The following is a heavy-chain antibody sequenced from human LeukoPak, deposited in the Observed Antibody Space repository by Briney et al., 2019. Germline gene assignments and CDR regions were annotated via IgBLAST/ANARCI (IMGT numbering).Heavy chain of an antibody. Sequence: PSETLSLTCTVSGGSFSVGNTYWRWIRQPPGEGLDWIGYTYYTGSTSYNPSLKSRVSISVDTSNNQFSLKLKSVTAADAALYFCARGRYYDSLTGSERGAFDVWGQGTMVTVSS. D-gene: IGHD3-9*01. CDR1: GGSFSVGNTY. CDR3: ARGRYYDSLTGSERGAFDV. J-gene: IGHJ3*01. V-gene: IGHV4-61*01. CDR2: TYYTGST.